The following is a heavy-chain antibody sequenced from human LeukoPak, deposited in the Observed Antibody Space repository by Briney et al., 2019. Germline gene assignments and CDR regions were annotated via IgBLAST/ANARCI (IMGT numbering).Heavy chain of an antibody. CDR3: AGRHCASSSCYRGGEFDP. CDR1: AYSFSNYW. V-gene: IGHV5-51*01. CDR2: IYPGDSDT. D-gene: IGHD2-2*01. Sequence: GESLKISCKASAYSFSNYWIGWVRQMPGKGLEWMGIIYPGDSDTRYSPSFQGQVTISANKSISTAYLQWSSLKASDTAMYYCAGRHCASSSCYRGGEFDPWGQGTLVTVSS. J-gene: IGHJ5*02.